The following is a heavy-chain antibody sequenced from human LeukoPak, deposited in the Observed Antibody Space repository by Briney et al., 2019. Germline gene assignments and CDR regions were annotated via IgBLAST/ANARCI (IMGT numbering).Heavy chain of an antibody. Sequence: SETLSLTCTVSGDSISKSSYYWGWIRQPPGKGLEWIGSIYNSGTTYYSPSLKSRVTISVDTSKNQFSLKLSSVTAADTAVYYCARGLPRIIAVADEGVYFDYWGQGTLVTVSS. CDR3: ARGLPRIIAVADEGVYFDY. CDR2: IYNSGTT. J-gene: IGHJ4*02. V-gene: IGHV4-39*07. D-gene: IGHD6-19*01. CDR1: GDSISKSSYY.